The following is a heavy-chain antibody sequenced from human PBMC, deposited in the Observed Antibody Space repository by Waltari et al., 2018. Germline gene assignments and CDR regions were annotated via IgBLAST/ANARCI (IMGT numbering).Heavy chain of an antibody. CDR3: ARDGRYYDSSGYYAFDI. V-gene: IGHV3-21*01. D-gene: IGHD3-22*01. CDR1: GFTFSSYS. Sequence: EVQLVESGGGLVKPGGSLRLSCAASGFTFSSYSMNWVRQAPGQGLEWVSSISSSSSYIYYADSVKGRFTISRDNAKNSLYLQMNSLRAEDTAVYYCARDGRYYDSSGYYAFDIWGQGTMVTVSS. CDR2: ISSSSSYI. J-gene: IGHJ3*02.